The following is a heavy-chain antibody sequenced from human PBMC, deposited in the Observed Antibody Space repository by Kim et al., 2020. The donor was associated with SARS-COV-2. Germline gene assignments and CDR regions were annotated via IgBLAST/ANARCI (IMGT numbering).Heavy chain of an antibody. D-gene: IGHD1-26*01. J-gene: IGHJ4*02. Sequence: GESLKISCKGSGYSFTSYWIGWVRQMPGKGLEWMGIIYPGDSDTRYSPSFQGQVTISDDKSISTAYLQWSSLKASDTAMYYCARHGRYSGYSRPADYWGQGTLVTVSS. CDR3: ARHGRYSGYSRPADY. CDR2: IYPGDSDT. V-gene: IGHV5-51*01. CDR1: GYSFTSYW.